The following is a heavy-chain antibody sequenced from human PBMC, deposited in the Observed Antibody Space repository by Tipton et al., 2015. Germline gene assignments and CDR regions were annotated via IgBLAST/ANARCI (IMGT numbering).Heavy chain of an antibody. Sequence: TLSLTCTVSSGSISRSYWSWIRQPPGKGLEWIGYIFYDGSTYYNPSLKSRVTISVDTSKNQFSLKLSSVTAADTAVYYCARTYDFTAYSPVGCWGQGTLVTVSS. CDR3: ARTYDFTAYSPVGC. CDR2: IFYDGST. V-gene: IGHV4-59*08. J-gene: IGHJ4*02. CDR1: SGSISRSY. D-gene: IGHD3-3*01.